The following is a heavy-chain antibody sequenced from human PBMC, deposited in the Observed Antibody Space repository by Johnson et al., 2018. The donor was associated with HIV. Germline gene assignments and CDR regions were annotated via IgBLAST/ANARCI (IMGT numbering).Heavy chain of an antibody. J-gene: IGHJ3*01. Sequence: QVQLVESGGGVVQPGRSLRLSCAASGFTFSSYAMHWVRQAPGKGLEWVAVISYGVSNKYYADSVKGRFTISRDNSKNTLYLQMNRLRPEDTAVYYCEKSDRAYEAFDLWGQGTLVTVSS. CDR2: ISYGVSNK. D-gene: IGHD3-16*01. CDR3: EKSDRAYEAFDL. V-gene: IGHV3-30-3*02. CDR1: GFTFSSYA.